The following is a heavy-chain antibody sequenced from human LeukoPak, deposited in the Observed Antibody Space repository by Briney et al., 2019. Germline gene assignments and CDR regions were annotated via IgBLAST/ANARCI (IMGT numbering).Heavy chain of an antibody. D-gene: IGHD1-1*01. CDR3: ARVGWRITTTGGAFNY. V-gene: IGHV3-48*01. CDR1: GFAFDGYG. CDR2: IGGTTGTV. J-gene: IGHJ4*02. Sequence: GRSLRLSCAASGFAFDGYGMNWVRQAPGKGLEWVSYIGGTTGTVYYADFVKGRFTISRDNAKNSLYLQMNSLRAEDTAVYFCARVGWRITTTGGAFNYWGQGTLVTVSS.